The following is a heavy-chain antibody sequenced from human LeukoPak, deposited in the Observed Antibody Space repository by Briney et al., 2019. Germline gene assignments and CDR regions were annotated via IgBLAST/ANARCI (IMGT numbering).Heavy chain of an antibody. Sequence: QPGGSLRLSCAASGLTFSSYGMSWVRQAPGKGLEWVSAISGSGGSTYYADSVKGRFTISRDNSKNTLYLQMNSLRAEDTDVYYCAKAPVAAVYWYFDLWGRGTLVTVSS. CDR1: GLTFSSYG. CDR2: ISGSGGST. D-gene: IGHD6-19*01. CDR3: AKAPVAAVYWYFDL. J-gene: IGHJ2*01. V-gene: IGHV3-23*01.